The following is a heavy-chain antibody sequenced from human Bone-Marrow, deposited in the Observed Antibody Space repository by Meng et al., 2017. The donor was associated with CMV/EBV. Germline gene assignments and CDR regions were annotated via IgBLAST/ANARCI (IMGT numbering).Heavy chain of an antibody. J-gene: IGHJ3*02. V-gene: IGHV1-2*02. CDR2: INPNSGGT. CDR3: ARDPLFQSSPNPFYDSSGYPNYALGYAFDI. D-gene: IGHD3-22*01. CDR1: GGTFRNSA. Sequence: ASVKVSCKASGGTFRNSAISWVRQAPGQGLEWMGWINPNSGGTNYAQKFQGRVTMTRDTSISTAYMELSRLRSDDTAVYYCARDPLFQSSPNPFYDSSGYPNYALGYAFDIWGQGTMVTVSS.